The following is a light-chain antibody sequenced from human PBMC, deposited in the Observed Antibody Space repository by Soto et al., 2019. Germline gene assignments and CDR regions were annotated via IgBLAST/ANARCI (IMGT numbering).Light chain of an antibody. Sequence: DIQMTQSPSTLSASVGDRVTSPCRASQSISSWLAWYQQKPGKAPKLLIYKASSLESGVPSRFSGSGSGTEFTLTISSLQPDDFATYYCQQYNRYWTFGQGTNVDI. CDR2: KAS. CDR1: QSISSW. J-gene: IGKJ1*01. V-gene: IGKV1-5*03. CDR3: QQYNRYWT.